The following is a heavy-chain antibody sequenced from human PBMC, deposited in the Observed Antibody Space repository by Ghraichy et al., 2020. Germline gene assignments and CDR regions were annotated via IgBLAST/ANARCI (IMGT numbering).Heavy chain of an antibody. D-gene: IGHD2-21*01. CDR2: IKQDGSEE. V-gene: IGHV3-7*01. J-gene: IGHJ4*02. CDR3: TRNKVKNDF. Sequence: LSLTCAASGFTFNTYWMSWVRQAPGKGLEWVANIKQDGSEENYVDSVKGRFTISRDNAKNSLFLQINSLRAEDTAVYYCTRNKVKNDFWGQGTLVIVSS. CDR1: GFTFNTYW.